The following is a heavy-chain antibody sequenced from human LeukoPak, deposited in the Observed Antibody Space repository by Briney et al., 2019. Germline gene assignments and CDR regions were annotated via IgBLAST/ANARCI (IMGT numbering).Heavy chain of an antibody. CDR3: AKGGRAHFGF. CDR2: ISSSGSTI. CDR1: GFTFSSYE. D-gene: IGHD1-26*01. V-gene: IGHV3-48*03. Sequence: SGGSLRLSCAASGFTFSSYEMNWVRQAPGKGLEWVSYISSSGSTIYYADSVKGRFTISRDNAKNTLYLQMNSLRAEDTAVYYCAKGGRAHFGFWGQGTLVAVSS. J-gene: IGHJ4*02.